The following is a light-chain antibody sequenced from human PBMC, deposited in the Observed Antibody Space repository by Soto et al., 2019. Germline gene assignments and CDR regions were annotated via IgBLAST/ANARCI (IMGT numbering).Light chain of an antibody. CDR2: DAS. CDR3: QQYNSFWT. V-gene: IGKV1-5*01. Sequence: DIQMTQSPSTLSASVGDRVTITCRASQSISSWLAWYQQKPGKAPKLLIYDASYLERVVPSRFSGSGSGTEFTLTISSLQPDDLATYYCQQYNSFWTFGQGTKV. CDR1: QSISSW. J-gene: IGKJ1*01.